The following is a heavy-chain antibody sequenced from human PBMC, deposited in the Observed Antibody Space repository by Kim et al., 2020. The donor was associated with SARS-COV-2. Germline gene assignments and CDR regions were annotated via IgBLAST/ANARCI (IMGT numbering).Heavy chain of an antibody. J-gene: IGHJ5*02. V-gene: IGHV1-18*01. CDR2: ISANTGNT. D-gene: IGHD4-17*01. CDR3: ARERGDYGGNWFDP. CDR1: GYTFTSYG. Sequence: ASVKVSCKASGYTFTSYGMSWVRQVPGQGLEWMGWISANTGNTTYAQKLQGRVTMSTDTSTSTAYMELRSLRSDDTAVYYCARERGDYGGNWFDPWRQG.